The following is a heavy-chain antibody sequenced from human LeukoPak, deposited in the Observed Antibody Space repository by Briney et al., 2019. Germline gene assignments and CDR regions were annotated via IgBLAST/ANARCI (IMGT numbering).Heavy chain of an antibody. Sequence: GGSLRLSCAASGFTFSSYGMHWVRQAPGKGLEWVAFIRYDGSNKYYADSVKGRFTISRDNSKNTLYLQMNSLRAEDTAVYYCAKDEPAYYDYVWGSYLPDYWGQGTLVTVSS. D-gene: IGHD3-16*02. CDR1: GFTFSSYG. J-gene: IGHJ4*02. V-gene: IGHV3-30*02. CDR2: IRYDGSNK. CDR3: AKDEPAYYDYVWGSYLPDY.